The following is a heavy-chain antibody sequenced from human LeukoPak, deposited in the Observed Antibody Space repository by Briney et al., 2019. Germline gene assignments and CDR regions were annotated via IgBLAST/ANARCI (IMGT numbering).Heavy chain of an antibody. D-gene: IGHD6-19*01. J-gene: IGHJ4*02. V-gene: IGHV1-2*02. Sequence: ASVKVSCKASGYTFTSYYMHWVRQAPGQGLGWMGWINPNSGGTNYAQKFQGRVTMTRDTSISTAYMELSRLRSDDTAVYYCARDRGSGWYIPRHWGQGTLVTVSS. CDR1: GYTFTSYY. CDR3: ARDRGSGWYIPRH. CDR2: INPNSGGT.